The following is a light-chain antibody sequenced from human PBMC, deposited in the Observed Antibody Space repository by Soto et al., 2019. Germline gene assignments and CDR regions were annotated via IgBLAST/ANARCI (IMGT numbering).Light chain of an antibody. Sequence: EIVMTQSPATLSVSPGERATLSCRASQSVSSNLAWYQQKPGQAPRLLIYGASTRATGFAARFSGSGSGTDFTLTISRLEPEDFAVYYCQQFSSYPLTFGGGTKVDIK. CDR1: QSVSSN. J-gene: IGKJ4*01. V-gene: IGKV3D-15*01. CDR3: QQFSSYPLT. CDR2: GAS.